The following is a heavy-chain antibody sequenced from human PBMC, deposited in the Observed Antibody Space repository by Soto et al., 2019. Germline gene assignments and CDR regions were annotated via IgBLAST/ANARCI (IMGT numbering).Heavy chain of an antibody. Sequence: SETLSLTCTVSGGSISSGSYYWAWIRQPPGKGLEWIGSIYYSGNTYYNPSLRSRVSISVDTPQNQFSLKLTSVTAADTSVYYCARQFPFGVHVTLNWFDPWGQGTLVTVSS. CDR1: GGSISSGSYY. CDR3: ARQFPFGVHVTLNWFDP. CDR2: IYYSGNT. D-gene: IGHD3-3*01. V-gene: IGHV4-39*01. J-gene: IGHJ5*02.